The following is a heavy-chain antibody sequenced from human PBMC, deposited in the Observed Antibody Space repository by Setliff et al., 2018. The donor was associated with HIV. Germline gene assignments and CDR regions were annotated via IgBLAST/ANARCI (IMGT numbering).Heavy chain of an antibody. V-gene: IGHV4-61*08. CDR3: ARDQSDWFY. D-gene: IGHD3-3*01. Sequence: SETLSLTCTVSGVSVRGGDHWSWIRQPPGKGLEWIGYMYYSGNTNYNPSLKSRVTISVDTSKSQFSLKLNSVTAADTAVYYCARDQSDWFYWGQGTLVTVSS. CDR2: MYYSGNT. J-gene: IGHJ4*02. CDR1: GVSVRGGDH.